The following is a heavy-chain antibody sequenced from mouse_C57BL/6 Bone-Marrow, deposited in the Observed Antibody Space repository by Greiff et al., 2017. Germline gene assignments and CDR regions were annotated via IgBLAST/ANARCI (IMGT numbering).Heavy chain of an antibody. CDR1: GFTFSSYA. Sequence: EVMLVESGGGLVKPGGSLKLSCAASGFTFSSYAMSWVRQTPEKRLEWVATISDGGSYTYYPDNVKGRFTISRDNAKNNLYLQMSHLKSEDTAMYYWAREGAWFAYWGQGTLVTVSA. J-gene: IGHJ3*01. CDR2: ISDGGSYT. CDR3: AREGAWFAY. V-gene: IGHV5-4*01.